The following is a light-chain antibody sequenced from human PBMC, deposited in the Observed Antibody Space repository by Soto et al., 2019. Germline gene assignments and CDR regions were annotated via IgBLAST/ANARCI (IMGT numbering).Light chain of an antibody. Sequence: EIEMTQSPATLSVSPGERATLSCRASQSVSSYLAWYQQKPGQAPRLLIYDASNRATGIPARFSGSGSGTDFTLTISSLEPEDFAVYYCQQRSNWPLITFGQGTRLEI. CDR1: QSVSSY. CDR2: DAS. J-gene: IGKJ5*01. CDR3: QQRSNWPLIT. V-gene: IGKV3-11*01.